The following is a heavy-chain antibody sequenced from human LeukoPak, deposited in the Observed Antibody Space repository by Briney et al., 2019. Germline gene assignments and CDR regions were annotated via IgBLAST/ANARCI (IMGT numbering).Heavy chain of an antibody. D-gene: IGHD1-26*01. CDR1: GSTFSSYD. Sequence: GGSLRLSCAASGSTFSSYDMHWVRQPTGKGLEWVSAIGVAANTFYSGSVKGRFTISRENAKNSLFLLMTSLRADDTAVYYCARQNTPHGNFDYWGQGILVTVSS. J-gene: IGHJ4*02. CDR3: ARQNTPHGNFDY. CDR2: IGVAANT. V-gene: IGHV3-13*01.